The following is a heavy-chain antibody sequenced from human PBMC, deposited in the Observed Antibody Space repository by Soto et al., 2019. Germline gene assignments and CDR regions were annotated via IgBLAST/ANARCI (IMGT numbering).Heavy chain of an antibody. CDR3: AVGGYYGSGSRYYYYYGTDV. D-gene: IGHD3-10*01. Sequence: GASVKVSCKASGYTFTSYDINWVRQATGQGLEWMGWMNPNSGNTGYAQKFQGRVTMTRDTSISTAYMELSSLRSEDTAVYYCAVGGYYGSGSRYYYYYGTDVWGQGTTVTVSS. V-gene: IGHV1-8*01. CDR2: MNPNSGNT. J-gene: IGHJ6*02. CDR1: GYTFTSYD.